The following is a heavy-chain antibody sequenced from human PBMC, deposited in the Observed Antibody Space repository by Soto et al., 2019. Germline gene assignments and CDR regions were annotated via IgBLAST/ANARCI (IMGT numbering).Heavy chain of an antibody. CDR1: RFTFSDFA. D-gene: IGHD1-20*01. CDR2: IGGGGTDT. Sequence: ESGGGLVQPGGALTLSCAASRFTFSDFAMSWVRQAPGKGLEWVSSIGGGGTDTYYADSVKVRFTIARDNSKNTLYLQMDSLRDEDTAVYYCAKDAVPYNGKWDWFDSWGQGTLVIVSS. CDR3: AKDAVPYNGKWDWFDS. J-gene: IGHJ5*01. V-gene: IGHV3-23*01.